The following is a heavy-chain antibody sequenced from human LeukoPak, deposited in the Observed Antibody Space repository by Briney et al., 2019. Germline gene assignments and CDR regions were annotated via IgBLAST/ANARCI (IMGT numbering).Heavy chain of an antibody. CDR2: IRYDGSNK. V-gene: IGHV3-33*01. CDR1: GFTFSSYG. CDR3: ARDTYYHYYDSSGYYIDY. J-gene: IGHJ4*02. D-gene: IGHD3-22*01. Sequence: GRSLRLSCAASGFTFSSYGMHWVRQAPGKGLEWVAVIRYDGSNKYYADSVKGRFTISRDNSKNTLYLQMNSLRAEDTAVYYCARDTYYHYYDSSGYYIDYWGQGTLVTVSS.